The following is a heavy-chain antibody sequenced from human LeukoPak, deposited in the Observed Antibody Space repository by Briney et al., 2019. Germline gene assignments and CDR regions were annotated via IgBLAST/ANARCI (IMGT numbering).Heavy chain of an antibody. CDR3: ARGLGGDLYDFWSVPRTSNWFDP. CDR2: IYPGDSDT. J-gene: IGHJ5*02. V-gene: IGHV5-51*01. CDR1: GYSFTSYW. Sequence: PGESLKISCKGSGYSFTSYWIGWVRQMPGKGLEWMGIIYPGDSDTRYSPSFQGQVTISADKSISTAYLQWSSLKASDTAMYYCARGLGGDLYDFWSVPRTSNWFDPWGQGTLVTVSS. D-gene: IGHD3-3*01.